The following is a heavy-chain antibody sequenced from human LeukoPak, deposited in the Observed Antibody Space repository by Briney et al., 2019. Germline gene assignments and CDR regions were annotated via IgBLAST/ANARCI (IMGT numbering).Heavy chain of an antibody. Sequence: GGSLRLSCAASGFTFSSYGMHWVRQAPGKGLEWVAFIRYDGSNKYYADSVKGRFTISRDNSKNTLYLQMNSLRAEDTAVYYCARDGVTMADYWGQGTLVTVPS. J-gene: IGHJ4*02. CDR2: IRYDGSNK. CDR3: ARDGVTMADY. V-gene: IGHV3-30*02. CDR1: GFTFSSYG. D-gene: IGHD3-10*01.